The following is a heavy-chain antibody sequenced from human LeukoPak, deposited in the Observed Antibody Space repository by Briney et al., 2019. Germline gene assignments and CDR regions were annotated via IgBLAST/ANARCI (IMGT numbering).Heavy chain of an antibody. V-gene: IGHV1-2*06. D-gene: IGHD5-24*01. J-gene: IGHJ4*02. CDR1: GYTFTGYY. CDR3: ARGGYTKSTPFDY. Sequence: ASVKVSCKPSGYTFTGYYMHWVRQAPGQGLEWMGRINPNSGGTNYAQKFQGRVTMTRDTSISTAYMELSRLRSDDTAVYYCARGGYTKSTPFDYWGQGTLVTVSS. CDR2: INPNSGGT.